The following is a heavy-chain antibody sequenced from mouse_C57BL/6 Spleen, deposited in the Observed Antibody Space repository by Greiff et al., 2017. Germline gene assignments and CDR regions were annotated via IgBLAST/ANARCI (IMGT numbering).Heavy chain of an antibody. CDR3: ARGRDYDGYYYVMDY. J-gene: IGHJ4*01. CDR1: GYTFTDYY. Sequence: VQLQQSGPELVKPGASVKISCKASGYTFTDYYMNWVKQSHGKSLEWIGDINPNNGGTSYNQKFKGKATLTVDKSSSTAYMELRSLTSEDSAVYYCARGRDYDGYYYVMDYWGQGASVTVSS. V-gene: IGHV1-26*01. CDR2: INPNNGGT. D-gene: IGHD2-4*01.